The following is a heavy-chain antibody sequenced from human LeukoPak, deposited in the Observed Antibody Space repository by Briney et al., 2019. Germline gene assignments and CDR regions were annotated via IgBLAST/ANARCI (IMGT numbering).Heavy chain of an antibody. V-gene: IGHV3-30-3*01. J-gene: IGHJ4*02. CDR2: SSSDETYK. Sequence: GGSLRLSCAASGFPFTVYPTHWVRQAPGKGLEWVSVSSSDETYKFYADSVKGRFTISRDNSKNTLYLQMNSLRAEDTAVYYCASQGDSYGYFDYWGQGTLVTVSS. CDR3: ASQGDSYGYFDY. D-gene: IGHD5-18*01. CDR1: GFPFTVYP.